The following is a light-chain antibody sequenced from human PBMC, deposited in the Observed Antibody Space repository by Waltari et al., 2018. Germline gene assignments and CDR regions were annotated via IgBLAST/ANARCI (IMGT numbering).Light chain of an antibody. CDR1: SSAVGFYNH. J-gene: IGLJ2*01. V-gene: IGLV2-11*01. Sequence: QSALTQPRPVPESPGQSVPISCTGTSSAVGFYNHVSWYQQHPGKATKLMIYDVTKRPSGVPDRFSGSKSGNTASLTISGLQAEDEADYYCYSYAGSYTSVFGGGTTVTVL. CDR2: DVT. CDR3: YSYAGSYTSV.